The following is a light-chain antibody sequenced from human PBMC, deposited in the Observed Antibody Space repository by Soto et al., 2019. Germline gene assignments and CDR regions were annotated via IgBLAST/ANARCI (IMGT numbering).Light chain of an antibody. J-gene: IGLJ3*02. V-gene: IGLV2-23*01. CDR3: CSYAGSTTLM. CDR1: SSDVGSYNL. CDR2: EGS. Sequence: QSALTQPASVSGSPGQSITISCTGTSSDVGSYNLVSWYQQYPGKAPKLMIYEGSQRPSGVSHRFSGSKSGNTASLTISGLQAEDEAYYYCCSYAGSTTLMFGGGTKLTVL.